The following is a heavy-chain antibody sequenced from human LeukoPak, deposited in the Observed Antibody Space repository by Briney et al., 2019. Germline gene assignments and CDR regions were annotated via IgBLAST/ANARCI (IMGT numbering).Heavy chain of an antibody. V-gene: IGHV4-34*01. CDR3: GRYLKPSALSVFDI. J-gene: IGHJ3*02. CDR1: GGSFSGYY. CDR2: INHSGST. D-gene: IGHD2-2*01. Sequence: PSETLSLTCAVYGGSFSGYYWSWIRQPPGKGLEWIGEINHSGSTNYNPSLKSRVTISVDTSKNQFSLKLSSVTAADTAVYYCGRYLKPSALSVFDIWGQGTMVTVSS.